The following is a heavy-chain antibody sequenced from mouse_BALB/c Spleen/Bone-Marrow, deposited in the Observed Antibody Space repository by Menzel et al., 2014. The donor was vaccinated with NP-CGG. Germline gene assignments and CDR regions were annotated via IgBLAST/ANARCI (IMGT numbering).Heavy chain of an antibody. CDR3: ARYRYGNFDY. CDR1: GFNIKDTY. D-gene: IGHD2-1*01. CDR2: IDPANGNT. V-gene: IGHV14-3*02. Sequence: EVQLQQSGAELVKPGASVKLSRTASGFNIKDTYIHWVKQRPEQGLEWIGRIDPANGNTKYDPKFQGKASITADTSSNTAYLQLSSLTSEDTAVYYCARYRYGNFDYWGQGTTLTVSS. J-gene: IGHJ2*01.